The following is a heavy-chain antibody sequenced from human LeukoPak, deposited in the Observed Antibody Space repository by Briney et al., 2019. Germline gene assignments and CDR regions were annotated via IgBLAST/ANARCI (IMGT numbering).Heavy chain of an antibody. D-gene: IGHD6-6*01. CDR3: ARDRRIAARWDYYYYGMDV. CDR1: GGSISSYY. V-gene: IGHV4-59*01. CDR2: IYYSGST. Sequence: SETLSLTCTVSGGSISSYYWSWIRQPPGKGLEWFGYIYYSGSTNYNPSLKSRVTISVDTSKNQFSLKLSSVTAADTAVYYCARDRRIAARWDYYYYGMDVWGQGTTVTVSS. J-gene: IGHJ6*02.